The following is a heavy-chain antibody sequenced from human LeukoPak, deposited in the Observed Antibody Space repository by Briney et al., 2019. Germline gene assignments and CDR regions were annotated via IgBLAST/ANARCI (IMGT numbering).Heavy chain of an antibody. D-gene: IGHD2-2*01. CDR1: GFTFSSYA. CDR2: ISRSGGST. V-gene: IGHV3-23*01. Sequence: GSLRLSCAASGFTFSSYAMSWVRQAPGKGLEWVSAISRSGGSTYYADSVKGRFTISRDNSKNTLYLQMNSLRAEDTAVYYCAKDQGYCSSTSCYDYVFDYWGQGTLVTVSS. CDR3: AKDQGYCSSTSCYDYVFDY. J-gene: IGHJ4*02.